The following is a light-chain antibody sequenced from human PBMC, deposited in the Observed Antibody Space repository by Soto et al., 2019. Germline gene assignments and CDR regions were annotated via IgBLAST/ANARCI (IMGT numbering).Light chain of an antibody. CDR2: GAS. Sequence: IVLTQSPATLSLSPGERATLSCRASETVGNDFAWYQQKPGQSPRLLIYGASKRATGIPARFSGSASGTEFTLPISRLEPADFAVYYCQERDNWPRGTFGGGTKVEI. CDR1: ETVGND. CDR3: QERDNWPRGT. J-gene: IGKJ4*01. V-gene: IGKV3-11*01.